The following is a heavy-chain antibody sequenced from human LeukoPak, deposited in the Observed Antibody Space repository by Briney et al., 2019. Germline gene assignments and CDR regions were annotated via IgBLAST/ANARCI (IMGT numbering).Heavy chain of an antibody. CDR3: ASCGGDCYSPLMFDY. CDR2: INPGGGNT. D-gene: IGHD2-21*02. CDR1: GYTFTSYY. V-gene: IGHV1-46*01. J-gene: IGHJ4*02. Sequence: EASVKVSCKASGYTFTSYYLHWVRQAPGQGLEWVGIINPGGGNTNNAQKFQGRLTMTRGTSTSTVYMELSSLSSEDTAVYYCASCGGDCYSPLMFDYWGQGTLVTVSS.